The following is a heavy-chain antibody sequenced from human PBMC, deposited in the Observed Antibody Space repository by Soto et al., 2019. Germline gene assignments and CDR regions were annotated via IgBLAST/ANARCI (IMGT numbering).Heavy chain of an antibody. CDR1: GGTFSSYA. Sequence: SVKVSCKASGGTFSSYAISCVRQAPGQGLEWMGGIIPIFGTANYAQKFQGRVTITADESTSTAYMELSSLRSEDTAVYYCAREGYCSGGSCPPGYYGMDVWGQGTTVTVSS. CDR3: AREGYCSGGSCPPGYYGMDV. J-gene: IGHJ6*02. CDR2: IIPIFGTA. V-gene: IGHV1-69*13. D-gene: IGHD2-15*01.